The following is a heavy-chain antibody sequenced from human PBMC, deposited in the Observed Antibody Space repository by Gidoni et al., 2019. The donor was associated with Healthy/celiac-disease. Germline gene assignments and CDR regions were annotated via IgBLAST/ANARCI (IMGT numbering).Heavy chain of an antibody. CDR1: VFTFSDYY. CDR3: ARDPIAARGAGYGMDV. CDR2: ISSSSSYT. Sequence: QVQLVESGGGLVKPGGSLRLSCAASVFTFSDYYMSWIRQAPGKGLEWVSYISSSSSYTNYADSVKGRFTISRDNAKNSLYLQMNSLRAEDTAVYYCARDPIAARGAGYGMDVWGQGTTVTVSS. V-gene: IGHV3-11*06. J-gene: IGHJ6*02. D-gene: IGHD6-6*01.